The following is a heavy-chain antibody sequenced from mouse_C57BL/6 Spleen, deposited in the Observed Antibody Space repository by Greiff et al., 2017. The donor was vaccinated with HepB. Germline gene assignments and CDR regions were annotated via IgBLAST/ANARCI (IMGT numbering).Heavy chain of an antibody. CDR3: AKGGHYDYGLYFDY. D-gene: IGHD2-4*01. J-gene: IGHJ2*01. CDR2: IWGDGST. V-gene: IGHV2-3*01. CDR1: GFSLTSYG. Sequence: VQGVESGPGLVAPSQSLSITCTVSGFSLTSYGVSWVRQPPGKGLEWLGGIWGDGSTNYHSALISRLSISKDNSKDQDILKLNSLQTDDAATYYCAKGGHYDYGLYFDYWGQGTTLTVSS.